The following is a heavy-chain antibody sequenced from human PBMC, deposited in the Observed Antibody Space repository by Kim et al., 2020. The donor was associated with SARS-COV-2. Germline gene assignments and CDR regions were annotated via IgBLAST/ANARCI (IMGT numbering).Heavy chain of an antibody. D-gene: IGHD2-15*01. CDR3: VKEAAFTTVVVDYYFDY. Sequence: GGSLRLSCAASGLTFSNYGMHWVRQAPGKGLEWVGIVSYEGRNTFYAGFVEGRFTISRDNSKNTLYLQMNNLRTEDTALYYCVKEAAFTTVVVDYYFDYWGQGTLVTVSS. J-gene: IGHJ4*02. CDR1: GLTFSNYG. CDR2: VSYEGRNT. V-gene: IGHV3-30*18.